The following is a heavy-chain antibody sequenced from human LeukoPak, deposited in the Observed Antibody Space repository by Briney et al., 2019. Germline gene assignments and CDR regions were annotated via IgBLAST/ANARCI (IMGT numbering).Heavy chain of an antibody. D-gene: IGHD4-17*01. CDR1: GFTFSSYA. J-gene: IGHJ6*03. CDR3: AKDRSIVDYGAIDV. CDR2: ISGSGGST. Sequence: SGGSLRLSCAASGFTFSSYAMSWVRQAPGKGLEWVSAISGSGGSTYYADSVKGRFTISRDNSKNTLYLQMSSLRAEDTAVYYCAKDRSIVDYGAIDVWGKGTTVTVSS. V-gene: IGHV3-23*01.